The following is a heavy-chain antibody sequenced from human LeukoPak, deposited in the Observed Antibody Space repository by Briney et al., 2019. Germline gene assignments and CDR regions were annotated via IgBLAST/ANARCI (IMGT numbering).Heavy chain of an antibody. V-gene: IGHV6-1*01. Sequence: QTLSLTCAISGDSVSSNSVTWNWIRQSPSRGLEWLGRTYYRSTWYNDYAVSVRGRITVNPDTSQNQFSLHLNSVTPEDTAVYYCARRLTQYDCFDPWGQGILVTVSS. J-gene: IGHJ5*02. CDR2: TYYRSTWYN. CDR3: ARRLTQYDCFDP. CDR1: GDSVSSNSVT. D-gene: IGHD2-2*01.